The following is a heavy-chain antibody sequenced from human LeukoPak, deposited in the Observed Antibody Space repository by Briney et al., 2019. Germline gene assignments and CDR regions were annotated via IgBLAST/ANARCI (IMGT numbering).Heavy chain of an antibody. CDR2: IYYSGST. J-gene: IGHJ4*02. CDR1: GGSISSYY. CDR3: ARESSGSYFFDY. V-gene: IGHV4-59*01. Sequence: PSETLSLTCTVFGGSISSYYWSWIRQPPGKGLEWIGYIYYSGSTNYNPSLKSRVTISVDTSKNQFSLKLSSVTAADTAVYYCARESSGSYFFDYWGQGTLVTVPS. D-gene: IGHD1-26*01.